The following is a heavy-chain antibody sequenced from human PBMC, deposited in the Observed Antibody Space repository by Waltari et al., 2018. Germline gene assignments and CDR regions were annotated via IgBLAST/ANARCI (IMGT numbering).Heavy chain of an antibody. J-gene: IGHJ3*02. CDR2: IIPICGTA. CDR1: GGTFSSYA. CDR3: AREIDAVEI. Sequence: QVQLVQSGAEVKKPGSSVKVSCKASGGTFSSYAISGVRQAPGQGSEWMGRIIPICGTANDAQKVQGRVTITAEKSTSTAYMEVSSLRSEETAVYYCAREIDAVEIWGQGTMVTVAS. V-gene: IGHV1-69*08.